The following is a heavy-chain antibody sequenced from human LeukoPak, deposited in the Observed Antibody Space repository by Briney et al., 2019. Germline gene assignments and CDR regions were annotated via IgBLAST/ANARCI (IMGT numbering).Heavy chain of an antibody. V-gene: IGHV3-30*03. CDR3: VSLGYSSSSVRY. D-gene: IGHD6-6*01. Sequence: PGGSLRLSCAASGFTVSSNYMSWVRQAPGKGLEWVAIISYDGGNKYYADSVKGRFTISRDNSKNTLYLQMNSLRAEDTAVYFCVSLGYSSSSVRYWGQGTLVTVSS. CDR1: GFTVSSNY. CDR2: ISYDGGNK. J-gene: IGHJ4*02.